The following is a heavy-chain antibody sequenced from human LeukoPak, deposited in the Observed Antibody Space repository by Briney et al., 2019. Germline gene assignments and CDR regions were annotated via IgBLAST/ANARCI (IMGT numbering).Heavy chain of an antibody. CDR2: MNPNSGNT. Sequence: ASVKVSCKASGYTFTSYDINWVRQATGQGLEWMGWMNPNSGNTGYAQKFQGRVTMTRNTSISTAYMELSSLRSEDTAVYYCARGTGGLVHYYYYMDVWGKGTTVTVSS. V-gene: IGHV1-8*01. D-gene: IGHD6-19*01. CDR3: ARGTGGLVHYYYYMDV. J-gene: IGHJ6*03. CDR1: GYTFTSYD.